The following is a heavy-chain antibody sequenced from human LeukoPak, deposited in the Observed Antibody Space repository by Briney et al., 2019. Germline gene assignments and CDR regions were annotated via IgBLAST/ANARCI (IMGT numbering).Heavy chain of an antibody. D-gene: IGHD3-22*01. CDR3: ARDKNHYDTRGDF. J-gene: IGHJ4*02. CDR2: ISPYNGNT. CDR1: GYTFTSFG. Sequence: ASVRVSCKASGYTFTSFGISWVRQAPGQGLEWMGWISPYNGNTNYPQKVQGRITVTTDTTTSTAYMELRSLRSDDTAVYYCARDKNHYDTRGDFWGQGTLVTVSS. V-gene: IGHV1-18*01.